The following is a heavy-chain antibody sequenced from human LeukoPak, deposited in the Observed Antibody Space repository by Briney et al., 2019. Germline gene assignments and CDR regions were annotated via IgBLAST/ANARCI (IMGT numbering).Heavy chain of an antibody. V-gene: IGHV3-30*04. Sequence: GGSLRLSCAASGFTFSSYAMHWVRQAPGKGLEWVAVIPYDGSNKYYADSVKGRFTISRDNSKNTLYLQMNSLRVEDTAVYYCARDGCSSTSCRYNWFDPWGQGTLVTVSS. CDR2: IPYDGSNK. CDR1: GFTFSSYA. J-gene: IGHJ5*02. D-gene: IGHD2-2*01. CDR3: ARDGCSSTSCRYNWFDP.